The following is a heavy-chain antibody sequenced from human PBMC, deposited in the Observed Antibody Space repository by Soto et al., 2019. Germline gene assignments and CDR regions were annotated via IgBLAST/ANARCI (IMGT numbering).Heavy chain of an antibody. J-gene: IGHJ6*03. D-gene: IGHD3-10*01. CDR2: ISWSSGSI. V-gene: IGHV3-9*01. Sequence: PGGSLRLSCAASGFTFDDYAMHWVRQAPGKGLEWVSGISWSSGSIYYADSVKGRFTISRDNSKNTLYLQMNSLRAEDTAVYYCAKDWGFGELLYTTRLYYYYYYYMDVWGKGTTVTVSS. CDR1: GFTFDDYA. CDR3: AKDWGFGELLYTTRLYYYYYYYMDV.